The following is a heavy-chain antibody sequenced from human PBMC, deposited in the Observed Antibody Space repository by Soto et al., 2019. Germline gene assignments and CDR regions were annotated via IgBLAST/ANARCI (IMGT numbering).Heavy chain of an antibody. CDR1: GGSISSGDYY. D-gene: IGHD6-13*01. CDR2: IYYSGST. J-gene: IGHJ4*02. V-gene: IGHV4-30-4*01. Sequence: QVQLQESGPGLVKPSQTLSLTCTVSGGSISSGDYYCSWIRQPPGKGLEWIGYIYYSGSTYYNPSLTWRVNISVDTSKNQFSLKLSSVTAADTAVYYCARGERYSSSCPEDDWGQGTLVTVSS. CDR3: ARGERYSSSCPEDD.